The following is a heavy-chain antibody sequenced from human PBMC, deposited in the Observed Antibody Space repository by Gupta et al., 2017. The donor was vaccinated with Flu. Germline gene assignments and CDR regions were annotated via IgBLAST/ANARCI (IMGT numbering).Heavy chain of an antibody. J-gene: IGHJ4*02. CDR3: ARGAQWEPFVDY. V-gene: IGHV1-18*01. Sequence: VRQAPGQGLEWLGWITTYNGKTNYAQKLQDRVTMTTDTSTSTAYMELRSLRSDDTAVYYCARGAQWEPFVDYWGQGTLVTVSS. D-gene: IGHD1-26*01. CDR2: ITTYNGKT.